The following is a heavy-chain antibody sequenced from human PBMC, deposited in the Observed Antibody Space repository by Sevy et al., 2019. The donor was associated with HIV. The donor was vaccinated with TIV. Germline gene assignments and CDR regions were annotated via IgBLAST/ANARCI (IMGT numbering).Heavy chain of an antibody. J-gene: IGHJ4*02. CDR3: TTDDYYDSSGYYAILYYFDY. V-gene: IGHV3-15*01. D-gene: IGHD3-22*01. CDR2: IKSKTDGGTT. Sequence: GGSLRLSCAASGFTFSNAWMSWVRQAPGKGLEWVGRIKSKTDGGTTDYAAPVKGRFTISRGDSKNTLYLQMNSLKTEDTAVYYCTTDDYYDSSGYYAILYYFDYWGQGTLVTVSS. CDR1: GFTFSNAW.